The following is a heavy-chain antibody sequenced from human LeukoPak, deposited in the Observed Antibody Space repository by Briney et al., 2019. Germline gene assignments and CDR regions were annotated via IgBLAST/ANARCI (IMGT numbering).Heavy chain of an antibody. CDR3: ARSSKEMATITIDY. J-gene: IGHJ4*02. D-gene: IGHD5-24*01. CDR1: GFTFSSYS. V-gene: IGHV3-48*04. CDR2: ISSSSSTI. Sequence: GGSLRLSCAASGFTFSSYSMNWVRQAPGKGLEWVSYISSSSSTIYYADSVKGRFTISRDNAKNSLYLQMNSLRAEDTAVYYCARSSKEMATITIDYWGQGTLVTVSS.